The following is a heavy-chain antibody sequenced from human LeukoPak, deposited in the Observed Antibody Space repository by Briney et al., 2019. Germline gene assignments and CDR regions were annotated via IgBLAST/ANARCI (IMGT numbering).Heavy chain of an antibody. CDR2: ISTSSSYI. J-gene: IGHJ4*02. D-gene: IGHD2-2*01. V-gene: IGHV3-21*01. CDR1: GFTFSTYY. Sequence: GGSLRLSCAASGFTFSTYYMNWVRQAPGKGLEWVSSISTSSSYIYYADSMKGRFTISRDNAKNSLYLQMNSLRAEDTAVYYCARDQGPPYLSSFDYWGQGTLVTVSS. CDR3: ARDQGPPYLSSFDY.